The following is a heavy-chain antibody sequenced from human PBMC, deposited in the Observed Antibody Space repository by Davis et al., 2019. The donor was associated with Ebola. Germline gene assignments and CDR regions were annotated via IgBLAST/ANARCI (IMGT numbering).Heavy chain of an antibody. CDR3: ARGVPAATELYYYYYGMDV. CDR1: GFTFSSYG. V-gene: IGHV3-33*01. Sequence: GGSLRLSCAASGFTFSSYGIHWVRQAPGKGLEWVAIIWNDGSNKYYADSVKGRFTISRDISKNTLYLQMNSLRAGDTAVYYCARGVPAATELYYYYYGMDVWGKGTTVTVSS. CDR2: IWNDGSNK. D-gene: IGHD2-2*01. J-gene: IGHJ6*04.